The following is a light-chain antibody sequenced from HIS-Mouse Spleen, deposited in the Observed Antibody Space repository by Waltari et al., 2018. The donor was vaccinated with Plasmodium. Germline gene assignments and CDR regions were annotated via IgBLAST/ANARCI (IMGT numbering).Light chain of an antibody. CDR3: QQYGSSPYT. J-gene: IGKJ2*01. CDR1: QSVSSSY. Sequence: ELVLPQSPGTLSLSPGERATLSCRASQSVSSSYLAWYQQKPGQAPRLHTYGASSRGTRIPDRCSGSGTDTDFTISISRLEHEDFAVYYFQQYGSSPYTFGQGTKLEIK. V-gene: IGKV3-20*01. CDR2: GAS.